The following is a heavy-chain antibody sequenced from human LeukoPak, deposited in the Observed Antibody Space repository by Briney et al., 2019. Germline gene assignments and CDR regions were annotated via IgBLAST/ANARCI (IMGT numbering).Heavy chain of an antibody. CDR2: ISSSSSYI. D-gene: IGHD3-16*01. CDR3: ARMNDYYFDY. Sequence: PRGSLRLSCAVSGFTVSRTYMSWVRQAPGKGLEWVSSISSSSSYIYYADSVKGRFTISRDNARNSLYLQMNSLRAEDTAVYYCARMNDYYFDYWGQGTLVTVSS. J-gene: IGHJ4*02. V-gene: IGHV3-21*01. CDR1: GFTVSRTY.